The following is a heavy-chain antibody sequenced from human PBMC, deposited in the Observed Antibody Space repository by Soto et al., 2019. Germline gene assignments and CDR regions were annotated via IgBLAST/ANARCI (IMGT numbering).Heavy chain of an antibody. V-gene: IGHV4-59*01. CDR1: GGSISGSY. CDR3: ARSVAVPGAHIDY. J-gene: IGHJ4*02. D-gene: IGHD6-19*01. CDR2: VYYTGST. Sequence: SETLSLTCSVSGGSISGSYWSWIRQAPGKGLEWLGYVYYTGSTNYSPSLRSRVSISVDTSKNEFSLRLSSVTAADTAVYFCARSVAVPGAHIDYWGQGTQVTVSS.